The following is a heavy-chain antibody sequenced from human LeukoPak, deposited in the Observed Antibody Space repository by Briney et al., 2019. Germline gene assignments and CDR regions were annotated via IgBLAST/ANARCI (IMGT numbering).Heavy chain of an antibody. V-gene: IGHV3-30-3*01. D-gene: IGHD3-10*01. Sequence: QTGRSLRLSCAASGFTFSSYAMHWVRQAPGKGLEWVAVISYDGSNKYYADSVKGRFTISRDNSKNTLYLQMNSLRAEDTAVYYCARDLLARGVILDYWGQGTLVTVSS. CDR2: ISYDGSNK. CDR1: GFTFSSYA. J-gene: IGHJ4*02. CDR3: ARDLLARGVILDY.